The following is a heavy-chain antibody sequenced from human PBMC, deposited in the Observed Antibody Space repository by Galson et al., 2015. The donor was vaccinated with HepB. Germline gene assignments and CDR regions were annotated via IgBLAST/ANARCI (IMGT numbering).Heavy chain of an antibody. CDR1: GFTFSSYK. CDR3: ARSYLRDYTDQVFDY. D-gene: IGHD4-11*01. J-gene: IGHJ4*02. Sequence: SLRLSCAASGFTFSSYKMNWVRQAPGKGLEWVSYISAGGTTVYYADSLKGRFTISRYNAKNSLYLQMNSLRADDTAVYYCARSYLRDYTDQVFDYWGQGTLVTVSS. CDR2: ISAGGTTV. V-gene: IGHV3-48*03.